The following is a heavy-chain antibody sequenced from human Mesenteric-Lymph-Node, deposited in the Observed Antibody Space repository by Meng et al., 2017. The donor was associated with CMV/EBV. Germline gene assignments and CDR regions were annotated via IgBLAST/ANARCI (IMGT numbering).Heavy chain of an antibody. D-gene: IGHD4-11*01. J-gene: IGHJ5*02. Sequence: GESLKISCAASGFTFSSYWMSWVRQAPGKGLEWVANIKQDGSEKYYVDSVKGRFTISRDNAKNSLYLQMNSLRAEDTAVYYCARFVTVTTAWFDPWGQGTLVTVSS. CDR2: IKQDGSEK. CDR3: ARFVTVTTAWFDP. CDR1: GFTFSSYW. V-gene: IGHV3-7*01.